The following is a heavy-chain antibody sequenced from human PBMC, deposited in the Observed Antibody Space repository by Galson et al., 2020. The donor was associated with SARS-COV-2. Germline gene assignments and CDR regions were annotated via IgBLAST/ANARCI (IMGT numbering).Heavy chain of an antibody. CDR2: IYYSGST. J-gene: IGHJ6*03. V-gene: IGHV4-59*01. Sequence: SETLSLTCTVSGGSISSYYWSWIRQPPGKGLEWIGYIYYSGSTNYNPSLKSRVTISVDTSKNQFSLKLSSVTAADTAVYYCARGSNYDFWSGYLTSYYYYYYMDVWGKGTTVTVSS. CDR1: GGSISSYY. CDR3: ARGSNYDFWSGYLTSYYYYYYMDV. D-gene: IGHD3-3*01.